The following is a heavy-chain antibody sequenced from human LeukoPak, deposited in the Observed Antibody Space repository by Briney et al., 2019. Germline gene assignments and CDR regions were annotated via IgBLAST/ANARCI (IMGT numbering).Heavy chain of an antibody. CDR3: ARGRLDYDSSGYFSDY. Sequence: ASVTVSCTASVYTFTSYDINWVRQAAGQGREWMGWMNPNSGNTGYAQKFQGRVTLTRNTSISTAYMELSSLRSEDTAVYYCARGRLDYDSSGYFSDYWGQGTLVTVSS. CDR2: MNPNSGNT. V-gene: IGHV1-8*01. J-gene: IGHJ4*02. CDR1: VYTFTSYD. D-gene: IGHD3-22*01.